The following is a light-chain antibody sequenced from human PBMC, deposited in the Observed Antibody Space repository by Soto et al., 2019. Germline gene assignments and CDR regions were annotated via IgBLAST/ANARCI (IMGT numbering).Light chain of an antibody. Sequence: QSALTQSASVSGSPGQSITISCTGTSSDVGGYNYVSWYQQHPGKAPKLMIYDVSNRPSGVSNRFSGSKSGNTASLTISGLQAEDEADYYCSSYTSSSTLGVFGTGTKLTVL. CDR3: SSYTSSSTLGV. J-gene: IGLJ1*01. V-gene: IGLV2-14*01. CDR2: DVS. CDR1: SSDVGGYNY.